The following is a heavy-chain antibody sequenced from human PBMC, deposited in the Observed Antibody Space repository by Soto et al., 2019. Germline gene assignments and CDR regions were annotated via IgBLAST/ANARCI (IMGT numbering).Heavy chain of an antibody. J-gene: IGHJ3*02. D-gene: IGHD6-6*01. V-gene: IGHV3-64*01. Sequence: GGSLRLSCAASGFTFSSYAMHWVRQAPGKGLEYVSAISSNGGSTYYANSVKGRFTISRDNSKNTLYLQMGILRAEDMVVYYCARDSRWEGQLVPDAFDIWGQGTMVTVSS. CDR2: ISSNGGST. CDR1: GFTFSSYA. CDR3: ARDSRWEGQLVPDAFDI.